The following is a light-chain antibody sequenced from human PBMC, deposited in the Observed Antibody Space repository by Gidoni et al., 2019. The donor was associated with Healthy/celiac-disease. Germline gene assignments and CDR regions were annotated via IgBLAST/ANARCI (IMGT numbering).Light chain of an antibody. J-gene: IGKJ4*01. CDR3: QQYGSSRALT. CDR1: QSVSSSY. Sequence: DIVLTQSPGTLSLSPGERATLSCRASQSVSSSYLAWYQQKPGQAPRLLSYGASSRATGIPDRFSGSGSGTDFTLTISRLEPEDFAVYYCQQYGSSRALTFGGGTKVEIK. CDR2: GAS. V-gene: IGKV3-20*01.